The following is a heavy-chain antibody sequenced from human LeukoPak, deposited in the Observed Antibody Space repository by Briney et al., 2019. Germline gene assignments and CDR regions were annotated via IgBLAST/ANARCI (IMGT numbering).Heavy chain of an antibody. D-gene: IGHD1-26*01. J-gene: IGHJ4*02. CDR2: ISGSGGGT. Sequence: GGSLRLSCAASGFTFSSYAMTWVRQAPGKGLECVSAISGSGGGTYYADSVKGRFTISRDNSKNTLYLQMNSLRAEDTAVYYCASFGGSFFYFDYWGQGTLVTVSS. V-gene: IGHV3-23*01. CDR3: ASFGGSFFYFDY. CDR1: GFTFSSYA.